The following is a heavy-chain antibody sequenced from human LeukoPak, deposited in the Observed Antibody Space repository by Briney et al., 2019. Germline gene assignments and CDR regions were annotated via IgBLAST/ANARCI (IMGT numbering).Heavy chain of an antibody. Sequence: GGSLRLSCAASGFTFSSYAMHWVRQAPGKGLEYVSAISSNGGSTYYANSVKGRFTISRDNSKNTLYLQMGSLRAEDMAVYYCARAQLRNPYYMDVWGKGTTVTVSS. J-gene: IGHJ6*03. D-gene: IGHD3-3*01. CDR1: GFTFSSYA. CDR3: ARAQLRNPYYMDV. V-gene: IGHV3-64*01. CDR2: ISSNGGST.